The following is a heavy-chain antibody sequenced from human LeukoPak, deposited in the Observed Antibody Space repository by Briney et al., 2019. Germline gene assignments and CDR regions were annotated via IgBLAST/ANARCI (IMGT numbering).Heavy chain of an antibody. J-gene: IGHJ4*02. Sequence: SETLSLTCTVSGGSISSYCWSWIRQPPGKGLEWIGYIYYSGSTNYNPSLKSRVTISVDTSKNQFSLKLSSVTAADTAVYYCARGEGYYDSSGYYSWGQGTLVTVSS. CDR1: GGSISSYC. CDR3: ARGEGYYDSSGYYS. CDR2: IYYSGST. V-gene: IGHV4-59*01. D-gene: IGHD3-22*01.